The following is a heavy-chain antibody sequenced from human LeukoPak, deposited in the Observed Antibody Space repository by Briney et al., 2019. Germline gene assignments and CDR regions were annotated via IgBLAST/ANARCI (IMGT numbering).Heavy chain of an antibody. J-gene: IGHJ4*02. CDR2: IYYSGST. Sequence: SETLSLTCTVSGGSISSSSYYWGWIRQPPGKGLEWIGYIYYSGSTNYNPSLKSRVTISVDTSKNQFSLKLSSVTAADTAVYYCASSSLGYCSGGSCPADYWGQGTLVTVSS. CDR3: ASSSLGYCSGGSCPADY. D-gene: IGHD2-15*01. CDR1: GGSISSSSYY. V-gene: IGHV4-61*05.